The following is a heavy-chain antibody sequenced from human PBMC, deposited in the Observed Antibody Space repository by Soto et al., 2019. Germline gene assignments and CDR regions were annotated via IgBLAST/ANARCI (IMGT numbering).Heavy chain of an antibody. CDR1: GFTFSDYY. CDR3: ARSRPTVVVLRFLEWLPIYFDY. Sequence: GGSLRLSCAASGFTFSDYYMSWIRQAPGKGLEWVSYISSSGSTIYYADSVKGRFTISRDNAKNSLYLQMNSLRAEDTAVYYCARSRPTVVVLRFLEWLPIYFDYWGQGTLVTVSS. D-gene: IGHD3-3*01. J-gene: IGHJ4*02. CDR2: ISSSGSTI. V-gene: IGHV3-11*01.